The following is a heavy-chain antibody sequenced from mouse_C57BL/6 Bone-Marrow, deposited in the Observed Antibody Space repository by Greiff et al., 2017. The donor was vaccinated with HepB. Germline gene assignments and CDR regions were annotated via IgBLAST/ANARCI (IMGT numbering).Heavy chain of an antibody. CDR3: ARLGLRPFAY. V-gene: IGHV1-19*01. D-gene: IGHD2-4*01. CDR1: GYTFTDYY. J-gene: IGHJ3*01. Sequence: VQLQQSGPVLVKPGASVKMSCKASGYTFTDYYMNWVKQSPGKSLEWIGVINPYNGGTSYNQKFKGKATLTVDKSSSTAYMELNSLTSEDSAVYYCARLGLRPFAYWGQGTLVTVSA. CDR2: INPYNGGT.